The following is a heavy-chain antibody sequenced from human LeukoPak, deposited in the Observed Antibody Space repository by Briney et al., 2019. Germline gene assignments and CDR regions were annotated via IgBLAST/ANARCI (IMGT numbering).Heavy chain of an antibody. CDR3: ARAPPGYCSGGSCYLDY. CDR1: GFIFSSHG. D-gene: IGHD2-15*01. V-gene: IGHV3-33*01. CDR2: IWYDGSNK. Sequence: GGSLRLSCAASGFIFSSHGMHWVRQAPGKGLEWVAVIWYDGSNKYYADSVRGRFTISRDNSKNTLYLQMISLRAEDTAVYYCARAPPGYCSGGSCYLDYWGQGTLVTVSS. J-gene: IGHJ4*02.